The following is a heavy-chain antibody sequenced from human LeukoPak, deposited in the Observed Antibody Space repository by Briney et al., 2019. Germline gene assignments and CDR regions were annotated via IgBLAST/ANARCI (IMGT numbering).Heavy chain of an antibody. Sequence: GGSLRLSCAASGITVSRNHMSWVRQAPAKGLEWVSVIYSGGETYYAESVKGRFTISRDNSKNTLYLQMNSLRDEDTAVYYCARDQCTSASCYSNWGQGTLVTVSS. D-gene: IGHD2-2*02. J-gene: IGHJ1*01. CDR3: ARDQCTSASCYSN. CDR2: IYSGGET. CDR1: GITVSRNH. V-gene: IGHV3-66*02.